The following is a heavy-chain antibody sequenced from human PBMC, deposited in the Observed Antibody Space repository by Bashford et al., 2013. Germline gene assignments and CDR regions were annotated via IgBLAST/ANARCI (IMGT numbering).Heavy chain of an antibody. V-gene: IGHV4-61*02. CDR1: SGSISSGSYY. CDR3: ARVWEWRKSKKYSFYYYMDV. J-gene: IGHJ6*03. CDR2: IYTSGST. D-gene: IGHD3-3*01. Sequence: SETLSLTCTVSSGSISSGSYYWSWIRQPAGKGLEWIGRIYTSGSTNYNPSLKSRVTISVDTSKNQFSLKLSSVTAADTAVYYCARVWEWRKSKKYSFYYYMDVWGEGTTVTVSS.